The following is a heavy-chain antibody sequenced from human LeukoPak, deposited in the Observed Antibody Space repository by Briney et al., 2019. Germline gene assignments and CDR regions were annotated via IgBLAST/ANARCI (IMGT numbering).Heavy chain of an antibody. CDR1: GFTFSSCE. Sequence: PGGSPRLSCAASGFTFSSCEMNWVRQAPGKGLEWVSYISSSGSTIYYADSVKGRFTISRDNAKNSLYLQMNSLRAEDTAVYYCAREGTGTTGYYYGMDVWGQGTTVTVSS. D-gene: IGHD1-7*01. CDR2: ISSSGSTI. CDR3: AREGTGTTGYYYGMDV. J-gene: IGHJ6*02. V-gene: IGHV3-48*03.